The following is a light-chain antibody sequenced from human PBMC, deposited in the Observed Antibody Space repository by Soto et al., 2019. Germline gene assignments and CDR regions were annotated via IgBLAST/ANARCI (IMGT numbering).Light chain of an antibody. J-gene: IGKJ3*01. CDR3: QQRSNWPPVFT. Sequence: EIVLTQSPATQSLSPGERATLSRRDSQSVSSYLAWYQQKPGQAPRLLIYDASSRATGIPARFSGSGSGTDFTLTISSLEPEDFAVYYCQQRSNWPPVFTFGPGTKVDIK. CDR2: DAS. V-gene: IGKV3-11*01. CDR1: QSVSSY.